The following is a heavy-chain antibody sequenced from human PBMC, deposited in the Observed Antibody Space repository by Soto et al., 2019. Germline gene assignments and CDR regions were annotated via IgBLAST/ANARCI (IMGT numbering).Heavy chain of an antibody. V-gene: IGHV3-64D*06. CDR1: GFTFSRYA. CDR2: INYNGANA. J-gene: IGHJ4*01. D-gene: IGHD2-15*01. CDR3: VTWVGVEARDFDN. Sequence: QSGGSLRLSCSASGFTFSRYAMHWVRQAPGKGLEYVSAINYNGANAYYADSVKGRFTISRDNSKYTLYLQMSSLRPEDAGIYYCVTWVGVEARDFDNWGQGTLVTVSS.